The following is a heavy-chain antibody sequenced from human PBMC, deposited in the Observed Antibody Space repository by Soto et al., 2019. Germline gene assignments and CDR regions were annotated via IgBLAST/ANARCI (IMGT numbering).Heavy chain of an antibody. J-gene: IGHJ4*02. CDR3: AHIFNSNSGSYRYFDY. D-gene: IGHD3-16*02. V-gene: IGHV2-5*02. CDR2: IYWDDDK. Sequence: QITLNESGPTLVKPTQTLTLTCTFSGFSLSTSGVGVGWIRQPPGKALKWLAVIYWDDDKRYSPSLKSRLTITQDTSKNQVVLTMTNIDPVDTATYYCAHIFNSNSGSYRYFDYWGQGTLVTVSS. CDR1: GFSLSTSGVG.